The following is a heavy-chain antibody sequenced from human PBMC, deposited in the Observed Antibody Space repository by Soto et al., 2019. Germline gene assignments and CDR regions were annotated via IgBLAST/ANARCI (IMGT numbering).Heavy chain of an antibody. Sequence: QVQLVQSGAEVKKPGAAVKISCKAAGYTFTSHTIHWVRQAPGQRLEWMGWISAYNGNTNYAQKLQGRVTMTTDTSTSTAYMELRSLRSDDTAVYYCAVPAAIRGYYYYGMDVWGQGTTVTVSS. CDR2: ISAYNGNT. V-gene: IGHV1-18*01. J-gene: IGHJ6*02. CDR1: GYTFTSHT. CDR3: AVPAAIRGYYYYGMDV. D-gene: IGHD2-2*02.